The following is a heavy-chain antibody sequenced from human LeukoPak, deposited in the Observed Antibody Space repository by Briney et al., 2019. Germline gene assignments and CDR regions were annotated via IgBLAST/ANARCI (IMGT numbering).Heavy chain of an antibody. CDR1: GFTFSSYS. J-gene: IGHJ3*02. Sequence: GGSLRLSCAASGFTFSSYSMNWVRQAPGKGLEWVSSISSSSSYIYYADSVKGRFTISRDNAKNSLYLQMNSLRAEDTAVYYCARETGYCSSTSCYGAFDIWGQGTMVTVSS. CDR2: ISSSSSYI. D-gene: IGHD2-2*01. V-gene: IGHV3-21*01. CDR3: ARETGYCSSTSCYGAFDI.